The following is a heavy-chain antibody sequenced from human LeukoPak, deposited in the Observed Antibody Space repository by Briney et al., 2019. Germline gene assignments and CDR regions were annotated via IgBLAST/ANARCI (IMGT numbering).Heavy chain of an antibody. V-gene: IGHV1-3*01. D-gene: IGHD2-15*01. CDR2: INAGNGDT. Sequence: GASVKVSCKASRYTFTSYSMHWVRQAPGQRLEWVGWINAGNGDTKYAQKFQGRVAFTRDTSASTAYMEVSSLRSEDTAVYYCARNYCSGGSCSDTAYYYYGLDVWGQGTTVTVSS. CDR3: ARNYCSGGSCSDTAYYYYGLDV. CDR1: RYTFTSYS. J-gene: IGHJ6*02.